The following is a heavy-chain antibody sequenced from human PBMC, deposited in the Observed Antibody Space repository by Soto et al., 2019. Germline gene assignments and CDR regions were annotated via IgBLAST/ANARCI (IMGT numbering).Heavy chain of an antibody. J-gene: IGHJ3*01. CDR1: GFTFSRYW. CDR2: IKFDGSST. CDR3: VRDLDGYNL. Sequence: GGSLRLSCAASGFTFSRYWMHWVRQAPGKGLVWVSRIKFDGSSTFYADSVKGRFTISRDNAKNTLYLQMNSLRAEDTAVYYCVRDLDGYNLWGQGTMVTVSS. D-gene: IGHD5-12*01. V-gene: IGHV3-74*01.